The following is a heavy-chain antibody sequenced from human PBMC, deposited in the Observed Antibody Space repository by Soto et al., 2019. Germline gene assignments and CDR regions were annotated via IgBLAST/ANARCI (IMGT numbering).Heavy chain of an antibody. CDR2: IYYSGST. CDR3: ARGGIAARPFDY. V-gene: IGHV4-59*01. CDR1: GGSISSYY. D-gene: IGHD6-6*01. Sequence: SETLSLTCTVSGGSISSYYWSWIRQPPGKGLEWIGYIYYSGSTNYNPSLKSRVTISVDTSKNQFSLKLSSVTAADMAVYYCARGGIAARPFDYWGQGTLVTVSS. J-gene: IGHJ4*02.